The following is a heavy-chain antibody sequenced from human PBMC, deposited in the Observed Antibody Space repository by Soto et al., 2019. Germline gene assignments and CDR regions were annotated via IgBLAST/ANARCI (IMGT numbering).Heavy chain of an antibody. CDR1: GGSISSGGYY. V-gene: IGHV4-31*03. CDR3: ARDSRRSVATIRNIDQYYYYYYYMDV. J-gene: IGHJ6*03. D-gene: IGHD5-12*01. Sequence: SETLSLTCTVSGGSISSGGYYWSWIRQHPGKGLEWIGYIYYRGSTYYNPSLKSRVTISVDTSKNQFSLKLSSVTAADTAVYYCARDSRRSVATIRNIDQYYYYYYYMDVWGKGTTVTVSS. CDR2: IYYRGST.